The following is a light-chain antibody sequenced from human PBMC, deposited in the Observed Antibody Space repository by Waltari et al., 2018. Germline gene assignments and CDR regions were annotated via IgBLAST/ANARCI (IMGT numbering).Light chain of an antibody. V-gene: IGKV1-5*03. Sequence: DIQMTQSPSTRSASVGVRVTITCRASQSISSWLAWYQQKPGKAPKLLIYKASSLESRVPSRFSGSGSGTEFTLTISSLQPDDFATYYCQQYNSYSPWTFGQGTKVEIK. CDR1: QSISSW. CDR2: KAS. CDR3: QQYNSYSPWT. J-gene: IGKJ1*01.